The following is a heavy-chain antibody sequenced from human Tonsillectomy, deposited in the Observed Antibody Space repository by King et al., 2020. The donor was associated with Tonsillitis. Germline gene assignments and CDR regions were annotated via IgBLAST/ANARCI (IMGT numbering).Heavy chain of an antibody. CDR2: INLNTGGT. V-gene: IGHV1-2*02. CDR3: ARDGSRWYGEAWFDP. J-gene: IGHJ5*02. CDR1: GYTFSGYY. D-gene: IGHD6-19*01. Sequence: QLVQSGAEVKKPGASVKVSCKASGYTFSGYYMHWVRQAPGQGLEWMGWINLNTGGTNYAQKFQGRVTMTRDTAISTAYMELSRLRSDDTAVYYCARDGSRWYGEAWFDPWGQGTLVTVSS.